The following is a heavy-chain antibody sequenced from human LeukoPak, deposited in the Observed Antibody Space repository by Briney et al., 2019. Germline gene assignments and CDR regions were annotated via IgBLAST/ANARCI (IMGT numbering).Heavy chain of an antibody. CDR3: ARGSLYSSGRGWYFDL. Sequence: SGTLSLTCTVSGGSINSYYWSWIRQPPGKGLEWIGYIYYREGTNYNSSLKSRVTISVDTSSNQFSLKLTSVTAADTAMYYCARGSLYSSGRGWYFDLWGRGTLVTVSS. V-gene: IGHV4-59*01. CDR2: IYYREGT. CDR1: GGSINSYY. J-gene: IGHJ2*01. D-gene: IGHD6-19*01.